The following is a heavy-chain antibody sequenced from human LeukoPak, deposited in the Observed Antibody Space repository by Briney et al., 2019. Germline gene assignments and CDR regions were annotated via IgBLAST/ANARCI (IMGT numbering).Heavy chain of an antibody. J-gene: IGHJ6*03. D-gene: IGHD3-22*01. CDR1: GSTFSSYE. V-gene: IGHV3-48*03. Sequence: GGSLRLSCAASGSTFSSYEMNWVRQAPGKGLEWVTYISSSGSTIYYADSVKGRFTISRDNAKNSLYLQMNSLRAEDTAVYYCAREARYDSSGYYYVYYYYYMDVWGKGTTVTISS. CDR2: ISSSGSTI. CDR3: AREARYDSSGYYYVYYYYYMDV.